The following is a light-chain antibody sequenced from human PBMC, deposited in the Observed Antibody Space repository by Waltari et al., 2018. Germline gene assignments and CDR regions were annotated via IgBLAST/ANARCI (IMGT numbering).Light chain of an antibody. V-gene: IGLV2-23*02. CDR1: TRDVDVYTF. J-gene: IGLJ3*02. Sequence: QSAVTQPASVSGSPGQSITIPCPGGTRDVDVYTFVSWYQQHPDKAPKLIIYDVSKRPSGVSDRFSGSKSGSTASLTISGLQPEDEADYYCCSYAGSATFLFGGGTTLTVL. CDR2: DVS. CDR3: CSYAGSATFL.